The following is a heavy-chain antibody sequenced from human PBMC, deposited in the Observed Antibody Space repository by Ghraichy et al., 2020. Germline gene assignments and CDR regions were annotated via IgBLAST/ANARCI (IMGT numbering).Heavy chain of an antibody. CDR3: ARGSTIDY. V-gene: IGHV3-48*02. CDR1: GFMFSTYG. Sequence: GGSLRRSCAASGFMFSTYGMNWVRQAPGKGLEWISFISSSSSTMYYADSLKGRFTISRDNAKNSLHLQMNSLRDEDTAVYFCARGSTIDYWGQGTLVTVSS. D-gene: IGHD2-2*01. CDR2: ISSSSSTM. J-gene: IGHJ4*02.